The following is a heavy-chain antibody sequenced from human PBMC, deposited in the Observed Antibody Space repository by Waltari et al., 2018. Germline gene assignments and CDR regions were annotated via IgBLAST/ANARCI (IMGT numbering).Heavy chain of an antibody. CDR1: GYSISSGYY. J-gene: IGHJ6*03. CDR3: ARRAAITAAGPTYYMDV. V-gene: IGHV4-38-2*01. D-gene: IGHD6-13*01. Sequence: QVQLQESGPGLVKPSETLSLTCAVSGYSISSGYYWGWIRQPPGKGLEWIGNIYHSGSTHYNPSLKSRVTISVDTSKNQFSLKLSSVTAADTAVYYRARRAAITAAGPTYYMDVWGKGTTVTVSS. CDR2: IYHSGST.